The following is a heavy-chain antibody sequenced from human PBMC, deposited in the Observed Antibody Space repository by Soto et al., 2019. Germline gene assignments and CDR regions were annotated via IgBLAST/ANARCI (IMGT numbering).Heavy chain of an antibody. D-gene: IGHD6-13*01. V-gene: IGHV6-1*01. Sequence: SQTLSLTCAISGDSVSSNSAAWNWIRQSPSRGLEWLGRTYYRSKWYNDYAVSVKSRITINPDTSKNQFSLQLNSVTPEDTAVYYCAIDLLRYSNDRGENSYYGMDVWGQGTTVTVSS. J-gene: IGHJ6*02. CDR2: TYYRSKWYN. CDR3: AIDLLRYSNDRGENSYYGMDV. CDR1: GDSVSSNSAA.